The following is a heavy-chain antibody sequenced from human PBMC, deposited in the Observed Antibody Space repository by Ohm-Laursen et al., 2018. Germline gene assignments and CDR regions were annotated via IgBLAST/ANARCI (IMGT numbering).Heavy chain of an antibody. CDR3: ARINWTPDY. Sequence: GTLSLTWAVSGYSISSGYHWDWIRQTPGKGLEWIGSIYHSGITYYNPSLKSRVIISVDTSKNQFSLKLSSVTAADTAVYYCARINWTPDYWGQGTLVTVSS. V-gene: IGHV4-38-2*01. J-gene: IGHJ4*02. CDR2: IYHSGIT. CDR1: GYSISSGYH. D-gene: IGHD1-1*01.